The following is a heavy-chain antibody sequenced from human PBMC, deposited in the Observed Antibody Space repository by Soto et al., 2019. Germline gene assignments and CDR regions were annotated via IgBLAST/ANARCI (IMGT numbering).Heavy chain of an antibody. V-gene: IGHV3-23*01. CDR3: AISSSYCSGGGCFYDFDY. CDR1: GFSIGSSA. CDR2: IGGNGVTT. D-gene: IGHD2-15*01. J-gene: IGHJ4*02. Sequence: EVQLLESGGGLVQPGGSLRLSCAASGFSIGSSAWSWVRQAPGKGLDWVSTIGGNGVTTFYADSVKGRFTISRDISRNTVSLQMSSLRAEDTALYYCAISSSYCSGGGCFYDFDYWGQGTLVTVSS.